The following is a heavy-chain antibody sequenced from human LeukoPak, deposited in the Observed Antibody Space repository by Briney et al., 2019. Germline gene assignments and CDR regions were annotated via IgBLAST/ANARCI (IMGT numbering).Heavy chain of an antibody. J-gene: IGHJ1*01. CDR3: ASAREYCISSECYDYFQH. V-gene: IGHV3-53*01. CDR1: GFTVKTNS. CDR2: IYTGGST. D-gene: IGHD2-2*01. Sequence: GGSLSLSCVASGFTVKTNSMSWVRQAPGKGLEWVSVIYTGGSTYYADSVNGRFTISRDNSKNTLYLQMTSLTAEDTAVYYCASAREYCISSECYDYFQHWGQGTLVSVSS.